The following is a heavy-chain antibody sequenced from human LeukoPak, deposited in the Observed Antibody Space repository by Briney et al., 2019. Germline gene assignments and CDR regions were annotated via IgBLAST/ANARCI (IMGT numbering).Heavy chain of an antibody. D-gene: IGHD2-21*02. V-gene: IGHV4-34*01. Sequence: PSETLSLTCAVYGGSFSGYYWSWIRQPPGKGVEWIGEINHSGSTNYNPSLKSRVTISVDTSKNQFSLKLSSVTAADTAVYYCARDGVVVTATSAFDIWGQGTMVTVSS. CDR2: INHSGST. CDR1: GGSFSGYY. CDR3: ARDGVVVTATSAFDI. J-gene: IGHJ3*02.